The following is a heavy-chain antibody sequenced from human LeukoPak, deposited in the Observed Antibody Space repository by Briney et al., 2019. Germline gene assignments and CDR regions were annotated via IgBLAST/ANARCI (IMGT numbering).Heavy chain of an antibody. Sequence: GGSLRLSCAASGFTFSSYAMSWVRQAPGKGLEWVSGISGSGDNTYYADSVKGRFTISRDNSKNTLYVQVNSLGTEDTAVYYCAKEKGSGSFDYYYGMDVWGQGTTVTVSS. CDR3: AKEKGSGSFDYYYGMDV. CDR1: GFTFSSYA. J-gene: IGHJ6*02. CDR2: ISGSGDNT. V-gene: IGHV3-23*01. D-gene: IGHD3-10*01.